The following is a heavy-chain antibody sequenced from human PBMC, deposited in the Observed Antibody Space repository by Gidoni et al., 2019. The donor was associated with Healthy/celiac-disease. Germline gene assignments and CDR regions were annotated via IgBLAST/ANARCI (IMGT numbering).Heavy chain of an antibody. CDR2: IWYDGSNK. CDR3: ARDPTQYCGGDCSYFDY. J-gene: IGHJ4*02. D-gene: IGHD2-21*01. CDR1: GFPFRSSG. Sequence: QVQLVESGGGVVPPGRSLRLSCAASGFPFRSSGMHWVRQAPGKGLGWVAVIWYDGSNKYYADSVKGRFTISRDNSKNTLYLQMNSLRAEDTAVYYCARDPTQYCGGDCSYFDYWGQGTLVTVSS. V-gene: IGHV3-33*01.